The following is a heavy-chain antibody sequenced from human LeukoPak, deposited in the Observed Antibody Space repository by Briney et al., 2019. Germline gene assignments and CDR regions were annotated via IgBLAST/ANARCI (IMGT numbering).Heavy chain of an antibody. CDR3: AKEFKRYYDSSGYFDY. D-gene: IGHD3-22*01. V-gene: IGHV3-30*02. CDR1: GFTFSSYG. J-gene: IGHJ4*02. Sequence: PGGSLRLSCAASGFTFSSYGMHWVRQAPGKGLEWVAFIRYDGSNKYYADSVKGRFTISRDNSKNTLYLQMNSLRAEDTAVHYCAKEFKRYYDSSGYFDYWGQGTLVTVSS. CDR2: IRYDGSNK.